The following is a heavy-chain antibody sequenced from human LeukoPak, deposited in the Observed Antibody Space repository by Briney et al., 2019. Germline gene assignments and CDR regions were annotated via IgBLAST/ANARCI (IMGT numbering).Heavy chain of an antibody. CDR2: IDPKSGRT. CDR1: GYTFTGSY. CDR3: ARGSPSYAQWHFDL. D-gene: IGHD2/OR15-2a*01. Sequence: ASVKVSCKASGYTFTGSYIHWVRQAPGQGLEWMGWIDPKSGRTRFAQQFQGRVTMTRDTSISTAYMELSSLRSDDTAVYYCARGSPSYAQWHFDLWGRGTLVTVSS. V-gene: IGHV1-2*02. J-gene: IGHJ2*01.